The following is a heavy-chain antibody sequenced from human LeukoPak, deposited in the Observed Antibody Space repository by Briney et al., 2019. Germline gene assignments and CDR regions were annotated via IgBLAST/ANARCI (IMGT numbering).Heavy chain of an antibody. CDR1: GFTFSSYA. D-gene: IGHD5-18*01. CDR2: ISGSGGST. V-gene: IGHV3-23*01. CDR3: ARNVDTAMVNDY. Sequence: PGGSLRLSCAASGFTFSSYAMSWVRQAPGKGLEWVSAISGSGGSTYYADSVKGRFTISRDNSKNTLYLQMSSLRAEDTAVYYCARNVDTAMVNDYWGQGTLVTVSS. J-gene: IGHJ4*02.